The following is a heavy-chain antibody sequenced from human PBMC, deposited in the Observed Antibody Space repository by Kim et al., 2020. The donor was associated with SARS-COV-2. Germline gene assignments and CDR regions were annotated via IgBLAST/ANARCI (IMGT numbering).Heavy chain of an antibody. V-gene: IGHV3-11*01. Sequence: GGSLRHSCAASGLSFSDSYMNWVRQAPGKGLEWLSFISTRGESIFYADSVEGRFTISRDNAKNSLDLQMNYLRDEDTAGYYCARSGNVYNAFGIWGQG. CDR2: ISTRGESI. CDR1: GLSFSDSY. J-gene: IGHJ4*02. D-gene: IGHD1-1*01. CDR3: ARSGNVYNAFGI.